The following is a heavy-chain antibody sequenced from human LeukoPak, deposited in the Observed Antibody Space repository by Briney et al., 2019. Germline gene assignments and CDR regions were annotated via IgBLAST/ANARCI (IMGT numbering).Heavy chain of an antibody. D-gene: IGHD3-22*01. J-gene: IGHJ3*02. Sequence: GGSLRLSCAASGFTFSSYSMNWVRQAPGKGLEWVSYISSSSSTIYYADSVKGRFTISRDNSKNTLYLQMNSLRAEDTAVYYCARDWRRYYYDSSGYYSFAFDIWGQGTMVTVSS. CDR1: GFTFSSYS. CDR2: ISSSSSTI. V-gene: IGHV3-48*01. CDR3: ARDWRRYYYDSSGYYSFAFDI.